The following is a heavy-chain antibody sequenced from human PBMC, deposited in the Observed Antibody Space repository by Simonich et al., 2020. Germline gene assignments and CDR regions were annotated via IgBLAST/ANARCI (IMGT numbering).Heavy chain of an antibody. CDR2: IHYSGST. CDR3: ARHAGFAFDI. V-gene: IGHV4-39*01. Sequence: QLQLQESGPGLVKPSETLSLTCTVSGGSISSSSYHWGWIRQPPGKGLEWIGSIHYSGSTYYNPALKSRVTISVDTSKNQFSLKLSSVTAADTAVYYCARHAGFAFDIWGQGTMVTVSS. CDR1: GGSISSSSYH. J-gene: IGHJ3*02. D-gene: IGHD6-13*01.